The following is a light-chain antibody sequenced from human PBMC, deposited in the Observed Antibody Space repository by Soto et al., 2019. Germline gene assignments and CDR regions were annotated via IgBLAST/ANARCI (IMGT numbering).Light chain of an antibody. CDR1: SSNIGAGYD. CDR3: QSYDSGPYV. Sequence: QSVLTQPPSVSGAPGQRVTISCTGSSSNIGAGYDVHWYQQLPGTAPKLLIYGNNNRPSGVPDRFSGSKSGTSASLAITGLEADDEADYYCQSYDSGPYVFGTGTKVTVL. V-gene: IGLV1-40*01. J-gene: IGLJ1*01. CDR2: GNN.